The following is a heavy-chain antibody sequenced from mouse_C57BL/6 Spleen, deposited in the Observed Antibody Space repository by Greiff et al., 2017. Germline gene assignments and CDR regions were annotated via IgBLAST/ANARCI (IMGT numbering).Heavy chain of an antibody. V-gene: IGHV14-1*01. CDR3: TNPYYYGTPLFAY. J-gene: IGHJ3*01. D-gene: IGHD1-1*01. CDR2: IDPEDGDT. CDR1: GFNIQDYY. Sequence: VQLQQSGAELVRPGASVKLSCTASGFNIQDYYMHWVKQRPEQGLEWIGRIDPEDGDTEYAPKFQGKATMTADTSSNTAYLQLSSLTSEDTAVYYCTNPYYYGTPLFAYWGQGTLVTVSA.